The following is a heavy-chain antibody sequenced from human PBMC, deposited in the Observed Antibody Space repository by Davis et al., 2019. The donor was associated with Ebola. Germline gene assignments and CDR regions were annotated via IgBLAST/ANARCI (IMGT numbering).Heavy chain of an antibody. Sequence: GGSLRLSCAASGFTFSSYGMHWVRQAPGKGLEWVAIISYDGSNKYYGDSVKGRFTISRDNSKNTLYLQMNSLRAEDTAIYYCARGAYGDYIVKAFDIWGQGTMVTVSS. CDR3: ARGAYGDYIVKAFDI. V-gene: IGHV3-30*03. J-gene: IGHJ3*02. D-gene: IGHD4-17*01. CDR2: ISYDGSNK. CDR1: GFTFSSYG.